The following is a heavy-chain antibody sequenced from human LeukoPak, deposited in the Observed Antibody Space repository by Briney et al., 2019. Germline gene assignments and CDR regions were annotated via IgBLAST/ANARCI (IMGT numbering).Heavy chain of an antibody. V-gene: IGHV5-51*01. D-gene: IGHD3-10*01. CDR2: TYPGDSDT. CDR1: GYSFTSYW. J-gene: IGHJ6*02. CDR3: ARIYYGSGSYSPYYGMDV. Sequence: PGESLKISCKGSGYSFTSYWIGWVRQIPGKGLEWMGITYPGDSDTRYSPSFQGQVTISADKSISTAYLQWSSLKASDTAMYYCARIYYGSGSYSPYYGMDVWGQGTTVTVSS.